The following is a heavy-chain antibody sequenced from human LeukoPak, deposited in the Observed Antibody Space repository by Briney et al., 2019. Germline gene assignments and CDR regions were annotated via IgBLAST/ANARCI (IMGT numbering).Heavy chain of an antibody. CDR1: GFTFSSYG. CDR2: ISYDGSNK. D-gene: IGHD3-10*01. Sequence: GRSLRLSCAASGFTFSSYGTPWVRQAPGKGLEWVAVISYDGSNKYYADSVKGRFTISRDNSKNTLYLQMNSLRAEDTAVYYCAKDLGATMVRGVLYWGQGTLVTVSS. J-gene: IGHJ4*02. CDR3: AKDLGATMVRGVLY. V-gene: IGHV3-30*18.